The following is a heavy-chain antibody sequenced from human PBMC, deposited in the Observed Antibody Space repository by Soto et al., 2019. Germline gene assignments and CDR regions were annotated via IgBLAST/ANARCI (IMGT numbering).Heavy chain of an antibody. CDR2: IWYDGTDK. CDR3: ARDRIEDIGRPS. J-gene: IGHJ4*02. Sequence: GGSLRLSCAASGFTFNNYDMHWVRQAPGKGLEWVAVIWYDGTDKYCADSVKGRFTISRDNSKNTLYLQMNSLRAEDTAVYYCARDRIEDIGRPSWGQGTLVTVSS. V-gene: IGHV3-33*01. CDR1: GFTFNNYD. D-gene: IGHD2-15*01.